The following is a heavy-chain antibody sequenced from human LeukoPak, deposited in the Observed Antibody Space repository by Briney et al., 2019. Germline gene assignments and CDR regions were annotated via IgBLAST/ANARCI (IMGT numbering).Heavy chain of an antibody. D-gene: IGHD2-15*01. CDR1: GFTFSSYW. CDR2: INSDGSST. CDR3: ARGYCRGGSCYSGDAFDI. Sequence: PGGSLRLSCAASGFTFSSYWMHWVRQAPGKGLVWVSRINSDGSSTSYADSVKGRFTISRDNAKNTLYLQMNSLSSEATAEYYCARGYCRGGSCYSGDAFDIWGQGTMVTVSS. V-gene: IGHV3-74*01. J-gene: IGHJ3*02.